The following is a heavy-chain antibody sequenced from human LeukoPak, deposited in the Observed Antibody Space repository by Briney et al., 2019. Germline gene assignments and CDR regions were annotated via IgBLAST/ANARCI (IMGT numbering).Heavy chain of an antibody. CDR2: ISGDGGST. CDR3: AKYTPLRGVTVFDY. J-gene: IGHJ4*02. CDR1: GFTFDDYA. V-gene: IGHV3-43*02. Sequence: GASLRLSCAASGFTFDDYAMHWVRQAPGKGLEWVSLISGDGGSTYYADSVKGRFTISRDNSKNSLYLQMNSLRTEDTALYYCAKYTPLRGVTVFDYWGQGTLLTVSS. D-gene: IGHD3-10*01.